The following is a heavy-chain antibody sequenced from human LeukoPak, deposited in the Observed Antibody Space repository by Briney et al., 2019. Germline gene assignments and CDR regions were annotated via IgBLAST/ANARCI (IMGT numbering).Heavy chain of an antibody. CDR3: AKDRVLDYYGMDV. D-gene: IGHD3-3*01. CDR1: GCTFSRYG. V-gene: IGHV3-30*18. J-gene: IGHJ6*04. CDR2: ISYDGSNK. Sequence: GGSLRLSCAASGCTFSRYGMHWVRQAPGKGLEWVAVISYDGSNKYYADSVKGRFTISRDNSKNTLYLQMNSLRAEDTAVYYCAKDRVLDYYGMDVWGKGTRVTVSS.